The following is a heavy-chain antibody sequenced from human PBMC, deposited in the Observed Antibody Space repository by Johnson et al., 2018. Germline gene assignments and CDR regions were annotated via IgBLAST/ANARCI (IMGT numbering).Heavy chain of an antibody. J-gene: IGHJ6*03. CDR2: INHSGST. D-gene: IGHD2-2*01. V-gene: IGHV4-34*01. CDR3: AGGRGIVPDYYYYYYMDV. Sequence: QVQLQQWGAGLLKPSETLSLTCAVYGGSFSGYYWSWIRQPPGKGLEWIGEINHSGSTNYNPSLKSRVTISVDTSKNQFSLKLSSVTAADTAVYYCAGGRGIVPDYYYYYYMDVWGKGTTVTVSS. CDR1: GGSFSGYY.